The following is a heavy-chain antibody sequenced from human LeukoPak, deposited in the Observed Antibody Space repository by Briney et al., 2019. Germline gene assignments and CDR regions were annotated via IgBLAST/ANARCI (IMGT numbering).Heavy chain of an antibody. CDR2: IKSKTDGGTT. V-gene: IGHV3-15*01. Sequence: TGGSLRLSCAASGFTFSSYWMSWVRQAPGKGLEWVGRIKSKTDGGTTDYAAPVKGRFTISRDDSKNTLYLQMNSLKTEDTAVYYCCTLWFGELLYQYWGQGTLVTVSS. CDR1: GFTFSSYW. CDR3: CTLWFGELLYQY. D-gene: IGHD3-10*01. J-gene: IGHJ4*02.